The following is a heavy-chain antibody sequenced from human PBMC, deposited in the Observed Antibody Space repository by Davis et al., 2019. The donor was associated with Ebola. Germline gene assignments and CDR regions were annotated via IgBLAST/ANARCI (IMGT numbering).Heavy chain of an antibody. CDR1: GYTFTSYG. D-gene: IGHD2-15*01. J-gene: IGHJ6*02. V-gene: IGHV1-18*04. Sequence: ASVKVSCKASGYTFTSYGISWVRQAPGQGLEWMGWISAYNGNTNYAQKLQGRVTMTTDTSTSTAYMELRSLRSDDTAVYYCARVSPDIVVVVAANYYGMDVWGQGTTVTVSS. CDR2: ISAYNGNT. CDR3: ARVSPDIVVVVAANYYGMDV.